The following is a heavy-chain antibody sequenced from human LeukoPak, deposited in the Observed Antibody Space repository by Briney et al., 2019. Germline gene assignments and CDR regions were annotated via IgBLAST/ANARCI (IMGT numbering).Heavy chain of an antibody. Sequence: ASVKVSCKASGYAFPSYFMHWVRQAPGQGLEWMGIINPTGGSTTYAQKFQGRVTMTRDTSTSTVYMELSSLRSDDTAVYYCARTAARRFDHWGQGTLVTVSS. CDR3: ARTAARRFDH. J-gene: IGHJ4*02. D-gene: IGHD6-6*01. CDR1: GYAFPSYF. CDR2: INPTGGST. V-gene: IGHV1-46*01.